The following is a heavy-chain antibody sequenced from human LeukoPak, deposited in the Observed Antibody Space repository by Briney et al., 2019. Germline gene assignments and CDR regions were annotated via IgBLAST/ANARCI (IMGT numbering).Heavy chain of an antibody. J-gene: IGHJ4*02. V-gene: IGHV3-21*01. CDR3: ARVEGGYSYGYGFRY. CDR1: GFTFSSYS. Sequence: PGGSLRLSCAASGFTFSSYSMNWVCQAPGKGLEWVSSISSSSSYIYYADSVKGRFTISRDNAKNSLYLQMNSLRAEDTAVYYCARVEGGYSYGYGFRYWGQGTLVTVSS. CDR2: ISSSSSYI. D-gene: IGHD5-18*01.